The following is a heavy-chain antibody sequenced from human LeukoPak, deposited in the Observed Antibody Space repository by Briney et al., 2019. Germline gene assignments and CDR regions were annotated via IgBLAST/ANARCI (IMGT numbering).Heavy chain of an antibody. D-gene: IGHD2-8*01. V-gene: IGHV3-23*01. CDR1: GFTFSSYD. J-gene: IGHJ4*02. CDR3: AKESSIGKYFTNGVCSPFDY. CDR2: ISDSGDYT. Sequence: GGSLTLSCAASGFTFSSYDMSWVRQAPGQGLEWVSVISDSGDYTSYADSVRGRFTISRDNSRNTLHLQMISLRPEDTAVCYCAKESSIGKYFTNGVCSPFDYWGQGTLVTVSS.